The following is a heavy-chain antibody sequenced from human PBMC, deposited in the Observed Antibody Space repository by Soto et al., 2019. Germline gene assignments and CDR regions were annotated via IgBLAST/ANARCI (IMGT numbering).Heavy chain of an antibody. CDR3: AAGRGSYYPLDY. D-gene: IGHD1-26*01. J-gene: IGHJ4*02. V-gene: IGHV1-3*01. CDR2: INAGNGNT. CDR1: GYTFTSYA. Sequence: VQVSCKASGYTFTSYAMHWVRQAPGQRLEWMGWINAGNGNTKYSQKFQGRVTITRDTSASTAYMELSSLRSEDTAVYYCAAGRGSYYPLDYWGQGTLVTVSS.